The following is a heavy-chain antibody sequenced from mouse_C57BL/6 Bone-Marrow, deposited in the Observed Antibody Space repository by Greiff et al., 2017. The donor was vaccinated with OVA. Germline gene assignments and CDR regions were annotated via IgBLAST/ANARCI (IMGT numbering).Heavy chain of an antibody. CDR3: ARKDDGTFDY. D-gene: IGHD2-12*01. V-gene: IGHV1-54*01. J-gene: IGHJ2*01. CDR2: INPGSGGT. CDR1: GYAFTNYL. Sequence: VQLQEPGAELVRPGTSVKVSCKASGYAFTNYLIEWVKQRPGQGLEWIGVINPGSGGTNYNEKFKDKATLTADKSSSTAYMQLSSLTSEDSAVYFCARKDDGTFDYWGQGTTLTVSS.